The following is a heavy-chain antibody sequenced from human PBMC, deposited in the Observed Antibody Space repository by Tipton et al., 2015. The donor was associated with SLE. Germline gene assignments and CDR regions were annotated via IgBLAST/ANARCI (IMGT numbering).Heavy chain of an antibody. V-gene: IGHV3-30-3*01. CDR1: GFTFSSYA. D-gene: IGHD3-3*01. CDR3: ARAQYYDFWSAVY. J-gene: IGHJ4*02. CDR2: ISYDGSNK. Sequence: SLRLSCAASGFTFSSYAMLWVRQAPGKGLEWVAVISYDGSNKYYADSVKGRFTISRDNSKNTLYLQMNSLRAEDTAVYYCARAQYYDFWSAVYWGQGTLVTGSS.